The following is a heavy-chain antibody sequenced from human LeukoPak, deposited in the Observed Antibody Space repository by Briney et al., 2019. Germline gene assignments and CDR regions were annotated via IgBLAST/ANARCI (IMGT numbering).Heavy chain of an antibody. CDR1: GGSISSYY. Sequence: SETLSLTCTVSGGSISSYYWTWIRQPPGKGLEWIGFIYYSGATKYNPSLESRVPLSLDMSKNQFSLRLSSVTAADTAMYYCARRIAVPGSYYFDYWGQGTLVTVSS. CDR2: IYYSGAT. J-gene: IGHJ4*02. D-gene: IGHD6-13*01. CDR3: ARRIAVPGSYYFDY. V-gene: IGHV4-59*08.